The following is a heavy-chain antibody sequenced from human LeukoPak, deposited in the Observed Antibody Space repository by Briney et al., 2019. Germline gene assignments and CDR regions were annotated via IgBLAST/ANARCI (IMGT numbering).Heavy chain of an antibody. CDR1: GYTFTDYY. CDR2: INPNSGGT. Sequence: GASVKVSCKASGYTFTDYYIHWVRQAPGQGLEWMGWINPNSGGTGSAQQFQGRVTVTWNTSIRTAYMEVSSLRSEDTAVYYCARGNIAVPGTPYYFEYWGQGTLVTVSS. D-gene: IGHD6-19*01. CDR3: ARGNIAVPGTPYYFEY. J-gene: IGHJ4*02. V-gene: IGHV1-2*02.